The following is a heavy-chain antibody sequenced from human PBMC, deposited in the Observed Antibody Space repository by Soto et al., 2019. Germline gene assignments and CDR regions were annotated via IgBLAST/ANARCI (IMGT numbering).Heavy chain of an antibody. V-gene: IGHV1-3*01. CDR2: INAGNGNT. J-gene: IGHJ4*02. D-gene: IGHD3-16*02. CDR1: GSNCTSYA. Sequence: ASVKVACNASGSNCTSYAMHWVRQTPGQRLEWMGWINAGNGNTKYSQKFQGRVTITRDTSASTAYMELSSLRDEDTAVYYCASRLSHPFGGVILHDFDYWGQGTLVTVSS. CDR3: ASRLSHPFGGVILHDFDY.